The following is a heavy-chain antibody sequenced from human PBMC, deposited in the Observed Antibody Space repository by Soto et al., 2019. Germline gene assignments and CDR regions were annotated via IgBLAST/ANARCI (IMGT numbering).Heavy chain of an antibody. V-gene: IGHV3-33*01. CDR2: IWYDGSNK. D-gene: IGHD2-15*01. Sequence: GGSLRLSCAASGFTFGSYGVHWVRQAPGKGLEWVAVIWYDGSNKYYADSVKGRFTISRDNSKNTLYLQMNSLRAEDTAVYYCARGGYCSGGSCYSRGNDYWGQGTLVTVSS. J-gene: IGHJ4*02. CDR3: ARGGYCSGGSCYSRGNDY. CDR1: GFTFGSYG.